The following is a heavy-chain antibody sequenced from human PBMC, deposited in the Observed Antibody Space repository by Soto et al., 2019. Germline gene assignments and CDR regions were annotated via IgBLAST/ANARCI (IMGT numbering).Heavy chain of an antibody. D-gene: IGHD3-10*01. CDR2: IYYSGST. V-gene: IGHV4-31*03. Sequence: QVQLQESGPGLVKSSQTLSLTCTVSGGSISSDGNYWSWIRQHPGKGLEWIGCIYYSGSTNYNTSPKIRVTISVDTSKNQFSLMLNSVTAADTAVYYCARARMVRGIIYYFGMDVWGQGATVTVSS. CDR3: ARARMVRGIIYYFGMDV. CDR1: GGSISSDGNY. J-gene: IGHJ6*02.